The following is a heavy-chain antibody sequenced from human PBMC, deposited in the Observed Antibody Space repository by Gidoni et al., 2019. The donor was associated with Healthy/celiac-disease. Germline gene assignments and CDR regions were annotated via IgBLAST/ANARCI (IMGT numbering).Heavy chain of an antibody. CDR2: IYYSGST. CDR3: ARTSTRDGYSYGAFDY. J-gene: IGHJ4*02. Sequence: QLQLQESGPGLVKPSETLSLPCTFSGGPISSSSYYWGWIRQPPGKGLEWIGSIYYSGSTYYNPSLKSRVTISVDTSKNQFSLKLSSVTAADTAVYYCARTSTRDGYSYGAFDYWGQGTLVTVSS. CDR1: GGPISSSSYY. V-gene: IGHV4-39*01. D-gene: IGHD5-18*01.